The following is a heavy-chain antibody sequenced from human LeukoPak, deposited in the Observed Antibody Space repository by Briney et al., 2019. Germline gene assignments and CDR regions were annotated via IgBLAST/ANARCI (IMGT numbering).Heavy chain of an antibody. V-gene: IGHV1-69*05. D-gene: IGHD2-21*02. J-gene: IGHJ4*02. Sequence: SVKVSCKASGGTFSSYAISWVGQPPGQGLEWMGGIIPIFGTANYAHKFQGRATITTDESTSTAYMELRSLRSEDRAVYYCARLCGGDCPDDYWGQGTLVTVSS. CDR1: GGTFSSYA. CDR2: IIPIFGTA. CDR3: ARLCGGDCPDDY.